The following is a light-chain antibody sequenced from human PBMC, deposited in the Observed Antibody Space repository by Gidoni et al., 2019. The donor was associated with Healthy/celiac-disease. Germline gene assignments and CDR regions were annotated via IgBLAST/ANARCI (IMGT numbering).Light chain of an antibody. Sequence: DIVMTQSPLSLPVTPGEPASISCRSSQRLLHSNGYYYLDWYLQKPGKSPPLLIYLGSTRASGVPDMFSGSGSGTDFTLKLSPAAAEDVGVYYSMHALHPGFTFGPGTQVDIK. CDR3: MHALHPGFT. V-gene: IGKV2-28*01. CDR2: LGS. J-gene: IGKJ3*01. CDR1: QRLLHSNGYYY.